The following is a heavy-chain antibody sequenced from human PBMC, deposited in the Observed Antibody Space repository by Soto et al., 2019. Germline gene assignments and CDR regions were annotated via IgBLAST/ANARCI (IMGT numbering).Heavy chain of an antibody. D-gene: IGHD3-22*01. Sequence: ESGGGFVKTSGSLTLACGGSGFTFSDYYMSWVRQAPGKGLEWVAYISSTGNVIYYADSVKGRFTISRDNAKNSVFLQMNNLRAEDTALYFCAKMSSENYYDPVFSWGQGTLVTVSS. CDR3: AKMSSENYYDPVFS. J-gene: IGHJ4*02. CDR2: ISSTGNVI. V-gene: IGHV3-11*01. CDR1: GFTFSDYY.